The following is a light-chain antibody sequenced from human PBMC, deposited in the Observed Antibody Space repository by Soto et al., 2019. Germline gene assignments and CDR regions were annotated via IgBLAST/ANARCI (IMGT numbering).Light chain of an antibody. J-gene: IGKJ5*01. CDR2: DAA. Sequence: ELVLTQTQGTLAFSPGERATLSCRASQSVHRSYLGWYQQRPGQAPRLLLYDAARRATGIPDRFSGSESGTDFTLTISILELEDFAVYYCHQYAWSPLTVGKLTRLEIK. V-gene: IGKV3-20*01. CDR1: QSVHRSY. CDR3: HQYAWSPLT.